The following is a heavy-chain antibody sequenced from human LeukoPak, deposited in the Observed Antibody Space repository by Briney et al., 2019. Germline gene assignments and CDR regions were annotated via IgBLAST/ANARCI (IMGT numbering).Heavy chain of an antibody. Sequence: PSETLSLTCTVSGYSISSGYYWGWIRQPPGKGLERIGSIYHSGSTYYNPSLKSRVTISVDTSKNQFSLKLSSVTAADTAVYYCARESVEGLDGWHFYYFDYWGQGTLVTVSS. D-gene: IGHD5-24*01. J-gene: IGHJ4*02. CDR1: GYSISSGYY. V-gene: IGHV4-38-2*02. CDR3: ARESVEGLDGWHFYYFDY. CDR2: IYHSGST.